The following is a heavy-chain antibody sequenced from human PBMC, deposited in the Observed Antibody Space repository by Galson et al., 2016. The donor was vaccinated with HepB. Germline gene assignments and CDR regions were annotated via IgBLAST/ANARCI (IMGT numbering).Heavy chain of an antibody. J-gene: IGHJ4*02. CDR2: IYYSGTT. Sequence: SETLSLTCTVSGGSISSSDYYWGWIRQPPGKGLEWIGSIYYSGTTYYNLSLKSRVTISVDTSKNQFSLKLSSVTAADTAVYYCARGRPRLSEYYDSSDFTRYFDDWGQGTLVIVSS. CDR1: GGSISSSDYY. D-gene: IGHD3-22*01. V-gene: IGHV4-39*01. CDR3: ARGRPRLSEYYDSSDFTRYFDD.